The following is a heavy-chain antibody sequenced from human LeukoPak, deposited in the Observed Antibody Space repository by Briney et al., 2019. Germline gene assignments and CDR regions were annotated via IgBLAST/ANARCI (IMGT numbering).Heavy chain of an antibody. CDR3: ARHSGLVNYYCGMDV. J-gene: IGHJ6*02. Sequence: SETLSLTCAVSGYSISSGYYWGWIRQPPGKGLEWIGSIYHSGSTYYNPSLKSRVTISVDTSKNQFSLKLSSVTAADTAVYYCARHSGLVNYYCGMDVWGQGTTVTVSS. CDR1: GYSISSGYY. D-gene: IGHD3-10*01. V-gene: IGHV4-38-2*01. CDR2: IYHSGST.